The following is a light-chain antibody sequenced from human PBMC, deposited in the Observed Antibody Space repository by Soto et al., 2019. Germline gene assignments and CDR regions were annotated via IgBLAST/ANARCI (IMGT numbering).Light chain of an antibody. J-gene: IGKJ4*01. CDR1: RGVAAN. CDR3: QQYNNWPPLT. V-gene: IGKV3-15*01. Sequence: EIVMTQSPATLSVSPGERPPLSCRPSRGVAANLAWYQQKPGQAPRLLIYGASTRATGIPARFSGSGSGTEFTLTISSLQSEDFAVYYCQQYNNWPPLTFGGGTKVEIK. CDR2: GAS.